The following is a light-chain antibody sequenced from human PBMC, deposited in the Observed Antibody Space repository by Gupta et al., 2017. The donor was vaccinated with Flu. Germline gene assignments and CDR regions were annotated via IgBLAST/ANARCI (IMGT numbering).Light chain of an antibody. Sequence: VGDRVTITCRASQSISSWLAWYQQKPGKAPKLLIYKASSLESGVPSRFSGSGSGTEFTLTISSLQPDDFATYYCQQYNTYWTFGQGTKVEIK. CDR1: QSISSW. CDR2: KAS. J-gene: IGKJ1*01. CDR3: QQYNTYWT. V-gene: IGKV1-5*03.